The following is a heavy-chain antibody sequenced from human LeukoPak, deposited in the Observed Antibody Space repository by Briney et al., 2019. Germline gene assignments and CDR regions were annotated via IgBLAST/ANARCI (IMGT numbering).Heavy chain of an antibody. D-gene: IGHD5-18*01. CDR1: GGSFSGYY. V-gene: IGHV4-34*01. CDR2: INHSGST. J-gene: IGHJ6*04. Sequence: PSETLSLTCAVYGGSFSGYYWSWIRQPPGKGLEWMGEINHSGSTNYNPSLKSRVTISVDTSKNQFSLKLSSVTAADTAVYYCARMRAAMAYSYYGMDVWGKGTTVTVSS. CDR3: ARMRAAMAYSYYGMDV.